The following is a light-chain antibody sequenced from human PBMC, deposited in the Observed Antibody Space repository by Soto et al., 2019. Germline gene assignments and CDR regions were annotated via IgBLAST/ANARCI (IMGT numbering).Light chain of an antibody. J-gene: IGKJ5*01. CDR3: QPYNRYSP. CDR1: QSVTSR. CDR2: AAS. V-gene: IGKV1-5*01. Sequence: RQSPGAVAVSPGERATLSCRASQSVTSRFFAWYQQKPGKAPKLLIYAASSLQSGVPSRFSGSGSGTDFTLSISGLQPDDFATYYYQPYNRYSPFGQGT.